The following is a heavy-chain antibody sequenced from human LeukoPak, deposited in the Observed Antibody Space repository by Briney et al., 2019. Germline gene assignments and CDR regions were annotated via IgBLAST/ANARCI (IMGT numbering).Heavy chain of an antibody. J-gene: IGHJ4*02. V-gene: IGHV4-34*01. CDR1: GGSFSGYY. D-gene: IGHD1-14*01. Sequence: SETLSLTCAVYGGSFSGYYWSWIRQPPGTGLEWIGEINHSGSTNYNPSLKSRVTISVDTSKNQFSLKLSAVTAADTAVYYCARGPSTPGRRYFNYWGQGILVTVSS. CDR2: INHSGST. CDR3: ARGPSTPGRRYFNY.